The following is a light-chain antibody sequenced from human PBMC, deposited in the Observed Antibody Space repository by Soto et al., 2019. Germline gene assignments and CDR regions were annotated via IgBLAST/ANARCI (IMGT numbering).Light chain of an antibody. CDR2: HAS. Sequence: IEMTQSPSSLSASVGDRFTMXCRASLAIRNNLGWYQQKPGTAXEVLIYHASNLQSGVPSRFSGSGSGTEFTLTISSLQPDDFATYYCQQYNSYSFGQGTKVDIK. V-gene: IGKV1-17*01. J-gene: IGKJ1*01. CDR3: QQYNSYS. CDR1: LAIRNN.